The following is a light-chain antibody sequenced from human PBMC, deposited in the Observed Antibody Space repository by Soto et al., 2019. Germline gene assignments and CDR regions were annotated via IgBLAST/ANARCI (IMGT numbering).Light chain of an antibody. CDR1: SSNLGRNP. V-gene: IGLV1-44*01. CDR3: AAWDASLMGVV. J-gene: IGLJ2*01. CDR2: SNN. Sequence: QLVLTQPPSASGTPGQRVTISCSGSSSNLGRNPVDWYQQLPGTAPKLLIYSNNQRPSGVPDRFSGSKSGTSASLAIRGLQSEDEADYYCAAWDASLMGVVFGGGTKLTVL.